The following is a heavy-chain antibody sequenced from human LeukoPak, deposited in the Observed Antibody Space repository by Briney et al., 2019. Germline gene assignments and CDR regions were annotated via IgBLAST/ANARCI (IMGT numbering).Heavy chain of an antibody. V-gene: IGHV3-48*01. CDR2: IDYGGSVT. CDR3: TMDLEY. CDR1: GFTFTAYT. J-gene: IGHJ4*02. Sequence: SGGSLRLSCSASGFTFTAYTMNWVRQAPGKGPEWVSYIDYGGSVTHYADSVKGRFTISRDNAENSLYLQMNSLRVEDTAVYYCTMDLEYWSQGVQVTVSS. D-gene: IGHD3/OR15-3a*01.